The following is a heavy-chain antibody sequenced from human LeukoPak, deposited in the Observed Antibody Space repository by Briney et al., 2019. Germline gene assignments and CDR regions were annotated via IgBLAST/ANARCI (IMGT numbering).Heavy chain of an antibody. V-gene: IGHV1-8*03. CDR2: MNPNSGNT. Sequence: ASVKVSCKASGYTFTSYDINWVRQGTGQGLEGMGWMNPNSGNTGYAQKFQGRVTITRNTSISTAYMELSGLRSEDTAVYYCARGRSTGFPYYFEYWGQGTLVTVSS. CDR3: ARGRSTGFPYYFEY. CDR1: GYTFTSYD. J-gene: IGHJ4*02.